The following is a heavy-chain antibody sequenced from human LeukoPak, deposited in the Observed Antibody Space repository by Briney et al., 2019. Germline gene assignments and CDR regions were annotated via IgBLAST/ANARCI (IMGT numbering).Heavy chain of an antibody. J-gene: IGHJ5*02. V-gene: IGHV1-69*13. CDR1: GYIFTDYY. CDR3: ARGLYCSGGSCYSGGRDNWFDP. D-gene: IGHD2-15*01. CDR2: IIPIFGTA. Sequence: SVKVSCKASGYIFTDYYMHWVRQAPGQGLEWMGGIIPIFGTANYAQKFKGRVTITADESTSTAYMELSSLRSEDTAVYYCARGLYCSGGSCYSGGRDNWFDPWGQGTLVTVSS.